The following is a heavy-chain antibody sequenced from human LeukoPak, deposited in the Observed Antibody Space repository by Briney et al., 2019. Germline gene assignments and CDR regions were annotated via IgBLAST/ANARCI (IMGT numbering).Heavy chain of an antibody. J-gene: IGHJ4*02. CDR1: GFTFSSYC. CDR3: ASQPAAADVFY. V-gene: IGHV3-7*03. D-gene: IGHD2-2*01. CDR2: IKQDGSKK. Sequence: GGSLRLSCAASGFTFSSYCMTWVRQAPGKGLEWVANIKQDGSKKTYVDSVKGRFTISRDNAKNSLYLQMNSLRADDTVVYYCASQPAAADVFYWGQGTLGSVSS.